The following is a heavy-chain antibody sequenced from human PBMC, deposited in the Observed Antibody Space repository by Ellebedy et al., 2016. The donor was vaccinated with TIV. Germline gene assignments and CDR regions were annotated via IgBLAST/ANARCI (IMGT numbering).Heavy chain of an antibody. J-gene: IGHJ4*02. D-gene: IGHD3-10*01. Sequence: MPSETLSLTCTVSGGSISSYYWSWIRQPPGKGLERIGYIYNIGGTVYNPSLKSRVTISVDTSKNQFSLRLSSVTAADTAVYYCARYRPGSGTWDYWGQGTLVTVSS. CDR2: IYNIGGT. CDR1: GGSISSYY. V-gene: IGHV4-59*01. CDR3: ARYRPGSGTWDY.